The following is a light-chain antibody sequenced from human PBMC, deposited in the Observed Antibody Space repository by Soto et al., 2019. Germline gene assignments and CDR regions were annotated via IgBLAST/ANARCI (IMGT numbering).Light chain of an antibody. J-gene: IGLJ1*01. V-gene: IGLV2-8*01. Sequence: QSALTQPPSASGSPGQSVTISCTGSSSDVGGYNYVSWYQHHPGQAPKLLIYEVTKRPSGVPDRFSGSKSGNTASLTVSGRQAEDEADYFCSSFAGTNNLYVFGTGTKLTVL. CDR2: EVT. CDR3: SSFAGTNNLYV. CDR1: SSDVGGYNY.